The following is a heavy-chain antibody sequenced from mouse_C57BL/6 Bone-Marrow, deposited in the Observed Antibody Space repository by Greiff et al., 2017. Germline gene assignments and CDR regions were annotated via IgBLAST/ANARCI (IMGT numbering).Heavy chain of an antibody. J-gene: IGHJ4*01. V-gene: IGHV1-82*01. CDR2: IYPGDGDT. CDR3: AARVWTYGRRRVNAIDY. CDR1: GYAFSSSW. Sequence: QVQLQQSGPELVKPGASVKISCKASGYAFSSSWMNWVKQRPGKGLEWIGRIYPGDGDTNYNGKFKGKATLTADKSSSTAYMQLSSLTSEDSAVYFCAARVWTYGRRRVNAIDYWGQGTSVTVSS. D-gene: IGHD2-10*02.